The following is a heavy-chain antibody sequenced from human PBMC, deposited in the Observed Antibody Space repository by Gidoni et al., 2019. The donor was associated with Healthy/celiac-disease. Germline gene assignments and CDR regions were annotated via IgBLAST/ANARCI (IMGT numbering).Heavy chain of an antibody. J-gene: IGHJ5*02. CDR1: GSPFTSNW. Sequence: EVQLVQSGAEVKKTGESLEISCKDSGSPFTSNWIGRVRQRPGKGLEWIGVIHPGDSTLRYSPSFQGQVTISADKSSTTAYLQWISLKASDTAVYYCARGPYYHDTVGYHPGGHGTLVTVSS. V-gene: IGHV5-51*01. CDR3: ARGPYYHDTVGYHP. CDR2: IHPGDSTL. D-gene: IGHD3-22*01.